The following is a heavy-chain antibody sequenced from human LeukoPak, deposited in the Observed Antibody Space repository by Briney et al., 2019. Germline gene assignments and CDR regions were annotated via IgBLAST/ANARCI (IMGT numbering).Heavy chain of an antibody. Sequence: ASVKVSCKASGGTFSSYAISWVRQAPGQGLEWMGGIIPIFGTANYAQKFQGSVTITTDESTSTVYMELSSLRSEDTAVYYCAIHSSGWGRVYWGQGTLVTVSS. CDR3: AIHSSGWGRVY. V-gene: IGHV1-69*05. CDR1: GGTFSSYA. J-gene: IGHJ4*02. D-gene: IGHD6-19*01. CDR2: IIPIFGTA.